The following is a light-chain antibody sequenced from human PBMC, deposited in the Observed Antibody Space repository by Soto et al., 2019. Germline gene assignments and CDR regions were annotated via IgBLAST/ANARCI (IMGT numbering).Light chain of an antibody. CDR3: QQYGGSPWT. J-gene: IGKJ1*01. Sequence: EIVLTQSPGTLSLSPGERATLSCRASQSVSGSYLAWYQQKPGQAPRLLIQGAFSRVTGVPDRFRGSGSGNDFTLTISRLEPEDFAVYYCQQYGGSPWTFGQGTKVEIK. CDR1: QSVSGSY. V-gene: IGKV3-20*01. CDR2: GAF.